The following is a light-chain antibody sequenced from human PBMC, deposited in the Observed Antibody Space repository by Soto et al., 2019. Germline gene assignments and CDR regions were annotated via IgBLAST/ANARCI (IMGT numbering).Light chain of an antibody. J-gene: IGKJ5*01. CDR3: QKYNSAPSIT. CDR1: QGISNY. CDR2: AAS. V-gene: IGKV1-27*01. Sequence: DIQMTQSPSSLSASVGDRVTIICRASQGISNYLAWYQQKPGKVPKLLIYAASTLQSGVPSRFSGSGSGTDFTLTISSLQPEDVATYYCQKYNSAPSITFGQGTRLEIK.